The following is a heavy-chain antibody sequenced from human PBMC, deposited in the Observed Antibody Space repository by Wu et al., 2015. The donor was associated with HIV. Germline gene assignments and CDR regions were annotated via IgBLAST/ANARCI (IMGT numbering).Heavy chain of an antibody. D-gene: IGHD3-9*01. CDR2: ISTYTGNT. CDR1: GGTFTSYA. J-gene: IGHJ4*02. CDR3: ARDGDGYFDFRLDY. Sequence: QVHLVQSGAEVKKSGSSVKVSCQASGGTFTSYAFSWVRQAPGQGFEWMGWISTYTGNTKYAQKLQGRVTMTTDPSTSTAYMELRSLRSDDTAVYYCARDGDGYFDFRLDYWGQGTLVTVSS. V-gene: IGHV1-18*01.